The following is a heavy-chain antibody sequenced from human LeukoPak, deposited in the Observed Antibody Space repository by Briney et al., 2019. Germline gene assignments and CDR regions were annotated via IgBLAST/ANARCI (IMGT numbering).Heavy chain of an antibody. CDR1: GGSISSYY. Sequence: PSGTLSLTCIVSGGSISSYYWSWIRQPPGKGLEWIGYIYYSGSTNYNPSLKSRVTISVDTSKNQFSLKLSSVTAADTAVYYCARGKSVAVAGYFDYWGQGTLVTVSS. J-gene: IGHJ4*02. CDR3: ARGKSVAVAGYFDY. D-gene: IGHD6-19*01. CDR2: IYYSGST. V-gene: IGHV4-59*01.